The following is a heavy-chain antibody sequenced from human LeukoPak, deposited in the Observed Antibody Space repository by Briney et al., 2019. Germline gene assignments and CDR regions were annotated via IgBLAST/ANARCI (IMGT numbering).Heavy chain of an antibody. Sequence: HGESLRISCKGSGYSLTNYWISWVRQMPGKGLEWMGKIDPSDSYANYSPSFQGHVTISADKSITTAYLQWGSLKASDTAMYYCARDYYDSSGSDAFDIWGQGTMVTVYS. V-gene: IGHV5-10-1*01. J-gene: IGHJ3*02. D-gene: IGHD3-22*01. CDR2: IDPSDSYA. CDR3: ARDYYDSSGSDAFDI. CDR1: GYSLTNYW.